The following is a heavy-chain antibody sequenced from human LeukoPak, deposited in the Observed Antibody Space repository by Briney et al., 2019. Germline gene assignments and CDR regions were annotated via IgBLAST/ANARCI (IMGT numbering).Heavy chain of an antibody. J-gene: IGHJ4*02. V-gene: IGHV4-59*01. CDR2: IYYSGST. CDR3: AGAYY. Sequence: SKTLSLTCTVSGGSISSYYWSWIRQPPGKGLEWIGYIYYSGSTNYNPSLKSRVTISVDTSKNQFSLKLSSVTAADTAVYYCAGAYYWGQGTLVTVSS. CDR1: GGSISSYY.